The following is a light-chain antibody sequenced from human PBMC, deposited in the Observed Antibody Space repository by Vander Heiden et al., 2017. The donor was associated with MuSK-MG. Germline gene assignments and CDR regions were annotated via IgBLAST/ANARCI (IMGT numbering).Light chain of an antibody. J-gene: IGKJ3*01. Sequence: DIRMTQSPSTLSASVGDRVTITCRASQRIDTWLAWYQQKPGRAPNLLIYRASTLQSGVPSRFSGSGSETEFTLTISSLQPDDFATYYCQQYRSRSPLTFGPGTKVIIK. CDR1: QRIDTW. CDR2: RAS. V-gene: IGKV1-5*03. CDR3: QQYRSRSPLT.